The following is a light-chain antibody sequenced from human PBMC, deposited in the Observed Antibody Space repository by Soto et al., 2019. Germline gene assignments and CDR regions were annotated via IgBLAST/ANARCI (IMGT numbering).Light chain of an antibody. J-gene: IGLJ2*01. CDR2: DNN. Sequence: QSVLTQPPSVSAAPGQTVTISCSGSSSNIGNNYVSWYQQLPGTAPKLLIYDNNKRPSGIPDRFSGSKSGTSATLGISGLPTGDEADYYCGSWDTSLSAMVFGGGTKLTVL. V-gene: IGLV1-51*01. CDR3: GSWDTSLSAMV. CDR1: SSNIGNNY.